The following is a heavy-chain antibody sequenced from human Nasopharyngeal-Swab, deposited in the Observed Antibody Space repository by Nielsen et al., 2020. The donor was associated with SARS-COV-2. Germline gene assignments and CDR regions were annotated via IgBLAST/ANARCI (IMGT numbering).Heavy chain of an antibody. D-gene: IGHD2-15*01. CDR3: ASGGRAYYYYYGMDV. CDR1: GFTFSSYA. J-gene: IGHJ6*02. CDR2: ISYDGSNK. Sequence: GESLKISCAASGFTFSSYAMHWVRQAPGKGLEWVAVISYDGSNKYYADSVKGRFTISRDNSKNTLYLQMNSLRAEDTAVYYCASGGRAYYYYYGMDVWGQGTTVTVSS. V-gene: IGHV3-30-3*01.